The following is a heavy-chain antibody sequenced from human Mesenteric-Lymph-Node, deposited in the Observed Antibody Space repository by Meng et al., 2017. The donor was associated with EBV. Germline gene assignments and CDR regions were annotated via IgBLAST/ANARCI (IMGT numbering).Heavy chain of an antibody. Sequence: QVPLQGSGPGLVTPSGTLSPPCTVSVCSISSSHWWSWVRQPPGKGLEWIGEIYHSGSTNYNPSLKSRVTISVDKSKKQFSLNLSSVTAADTAVYYCARVGQWLPIDYWGQGTLVTVSS. CDR3: ARVGQWLPIDY. CDR1: VCSISSSHW. CDR2: IYHSGST. J-gene: IGHJ4*02. D-gene: IGHD6-19*01. V-gene: IGHV4-4*02.